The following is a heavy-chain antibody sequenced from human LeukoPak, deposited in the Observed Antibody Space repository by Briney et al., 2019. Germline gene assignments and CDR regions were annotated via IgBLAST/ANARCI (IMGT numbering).Heavy chain of an antibody. J-gene: IGHJ6*02. CDR3: ARDLSQAAAGTQLNYGMDV. CDR2: IYHSGST. Sequence: PSETLSLTCTVSGGSISSGGYYWSWIRQPPGKGLEWIGYIYHSGSTYYNPSLKSRVTISVDRSKNQFSLKLSSVTAADTAVYYCARDLSQAAAGTQLNYGMDVWGQGTTVTVSS. V-gene: IGHV4-30-2*01. CDR1: GGSISSGGYY. D-gene: IGHD6-13*01.